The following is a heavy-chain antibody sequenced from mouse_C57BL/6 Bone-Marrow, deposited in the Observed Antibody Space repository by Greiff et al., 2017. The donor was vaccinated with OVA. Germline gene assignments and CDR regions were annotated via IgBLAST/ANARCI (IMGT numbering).Heavy chain of an antibody. J-gene: IGHJ3*01. V-gene: IGHV1-81*01. CDR2: IYPRSGNT. CDR1: GYTFTSYG. Sequence: VQGVESGAELARPGASVKLSCKASGYTFTSYGISWVKQRTGQGLEWIGEIYPRSGNTYYNEKFKGKATLTADKSSSTAYMELRSLTSEDSAVYFCAREAAYYSNYVAYWGQGTLVTVSA. CDR3: AREAAYYSNYVAY. D-gene: IGHD2-5*01.